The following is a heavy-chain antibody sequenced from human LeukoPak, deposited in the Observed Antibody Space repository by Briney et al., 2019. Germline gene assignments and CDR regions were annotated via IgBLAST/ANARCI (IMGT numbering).Heavy chain of an antibody. J-gene: IGHJ4*02. D-gene: IGHD3-3*01. Sequence: KPSETLYPTCAVSGYSISSGYYWGWIRQPPGEGPEWIGSIYHSGSTYYNPSPKSRVTISVDTSKNQFSLKLSSVTAADTAVYYCARLITIFGVVAHDWGQGTLVTVSS. CDR3: ARLITIFGVVAHD. V-gene: IGHV4-38-2*01. CDR2: IYHSGST. CDR1: GYSISSGYY.